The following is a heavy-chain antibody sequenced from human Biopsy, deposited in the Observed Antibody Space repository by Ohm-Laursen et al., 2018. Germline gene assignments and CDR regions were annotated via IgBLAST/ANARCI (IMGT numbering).Heavy chain of an antibody. J-gene: IGHJ4*02. Sequence: SDTLSLTCTVSGDSIARYYWTWIRQSPGKGLEWIAYIYYSGRPNYNPSLKGRVVISVDRSRNQFFLKLTSATAADTAIYYCARGSSYGYDFDYWGQGTLVAVSS. V-gene: IGHV4-59*07. CDR2: IYYSGRP. CDR3: ARGSSYGYDFDY. CDR1: GDSIARYY. D-gene: IGHD5-18*01.